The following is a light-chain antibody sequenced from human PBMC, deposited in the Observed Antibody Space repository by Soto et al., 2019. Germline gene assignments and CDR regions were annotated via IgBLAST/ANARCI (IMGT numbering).Light chain of an antibody. CDR2: GAS. J-gene: IGKJ3*01. CDR3: QQYNIWPFT. Sequence: EIVMTQSPATLSVSPGERATLSCRASQSVSSNLAWYQQKPGQAPRLLIYGASTRATGIPARFSGSGSGTDFTLTISSLQSADFAVYYCQQYNIWPFTFGPGTKVDIK. CDR1: QSVSSN. V-gene: IGKV3-15*01.